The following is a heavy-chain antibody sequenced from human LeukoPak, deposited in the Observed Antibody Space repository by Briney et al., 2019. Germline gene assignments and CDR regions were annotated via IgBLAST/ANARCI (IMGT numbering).Heavy chain of an antibody. CDR2: IYYSTRS. CDR1: GGSISSSNYY. V-gene: IGHV4-39*01. J-gene: IGHJ4*02. Sequence: SETLSLTCTVSGGSISSSNYYWGRVPQAPGKGLEWIVNIYYSTRSYYNPSLRSRLPIHVDTAKYRFSLKLRSVAAAGTALYCCARHFFPSGSGSFRTPFDYWGQGALVTVSS. D-gene: IGHD3-10*01. CDR3: ARHFFPSGSGSFRTPFDY.